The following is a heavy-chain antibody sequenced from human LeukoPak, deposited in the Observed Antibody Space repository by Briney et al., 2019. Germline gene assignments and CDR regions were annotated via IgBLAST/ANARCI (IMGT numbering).Heavy chain of an antibody. CDR1: GFTFSSYA. D-gene: IGHD3-10*01. Sequence: GGSLRLSCAASGFTFSSYAMSWVRQAPGKGLEWVSAISGSGGSTYYADSVKGRFTISRDNTKNTLYLQMNSLRAEDTAVYYCASTLLWFGELLGLFDYWGQGTLVTVSS. CDR2: ISGSGGST. CDR3: ASTLLWFGELLGLFDY. J-gene: IGHJ4*02. V-gene: IGHV3-23*01.